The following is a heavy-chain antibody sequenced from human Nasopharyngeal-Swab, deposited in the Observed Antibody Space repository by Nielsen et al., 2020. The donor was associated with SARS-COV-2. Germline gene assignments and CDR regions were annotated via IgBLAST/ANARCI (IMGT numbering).Heavy chain of an antibody. J-gene: IGHJ4*02. CDR1: GFTFGDYA. CDR3: TRYLATGTTNFDY. V-gene: IGHV3-49*03. Sequence: GGSLRLSCTASGFTFGDYAMSWFRQAPGKGLEWVGFIRSKAYGGTTEYAAPVKGRFTISRDDSKSIAYLQMNSLKTEDTAVYYCTRYLATGTTNFDYWGQGTLVTVSS. CDR2: IRSKAYGGTT. D-gene: IGHD1-1*01.